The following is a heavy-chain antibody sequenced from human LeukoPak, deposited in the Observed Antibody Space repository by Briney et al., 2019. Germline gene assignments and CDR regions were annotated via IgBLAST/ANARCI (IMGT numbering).Heavy chain of an antibody. Sequence: GGSLRLSCVTSGFIFSNYGMHWVRQAPGKGLEWAAVISHDASEKYYADPVKGRFTISRDNSKNTLYLQMNSLRVVDTAVYYCAKGVYGSRSTSLADVWGQGTLVTVSS. J-gene: IGHJ4*02. V-gene: IGHV3-30*18. CDR3: AKGVYGSRSTSLADV. CDR1: GFIFSNYG. D-gene: IGHD3-10*01. CDR2: ISHDASEK.